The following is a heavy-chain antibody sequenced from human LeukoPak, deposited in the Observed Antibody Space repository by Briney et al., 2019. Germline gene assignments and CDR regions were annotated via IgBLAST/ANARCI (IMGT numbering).Heavy chain of an antibody. J-gene: IGHJ4*02. Sequence: GGSLRLSCAASGFTVSSNYMSWVRQAPGKGLEWVSVIYNGDTTFYADSVKGRFTISRDNSKNTLYLQMNSLRAEDTAVYYCALLDRSGWYCIDNWGQGTLVTVSS. CDR2: IYNGDTT. CDR3: ALLDRSGWYCIDN. V-gene: IGHV3-53*01. CDR1: GFTVSSNY. D-gene: IGHD6-19*01.